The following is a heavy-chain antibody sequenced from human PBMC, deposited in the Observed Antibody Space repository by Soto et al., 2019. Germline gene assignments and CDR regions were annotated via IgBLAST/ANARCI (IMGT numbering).Heavy chain of an antibody. Sequence: XESLKVSSKCSGYSFTSYWIGLVLQMPGKGLEWMGIIYPGDSDTRYSPSFQGQVTISADKSISTAYLQWSSLKASDTAMYYCARNGYCNNGVCYSYYGMDVWAQGTTVTVSS. D-gene: IGHD2-8*01. CDR1: GYSFTSYW. J-gene: IGHJ6*02. V-gene: IGHV5-51*01. CDR3: ARNGYCNNGVCYSYYGMDV. CDR2: IYPGDSDT.